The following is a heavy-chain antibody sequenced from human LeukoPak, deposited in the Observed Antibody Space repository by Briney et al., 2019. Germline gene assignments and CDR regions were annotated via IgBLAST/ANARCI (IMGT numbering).Heavy chain of an antibody. CDR2: IIPIFGTA. Sequence: SVKVSCKASGGTFSSYAISWVRQAPGQGLEWMGGIIPIFGTANYAQKFQGRVTITTDESTSTAYMELSSLISEDTAVYYCASSSGIVVVPAAIRSWPPRFDYWGQGTLVTVSS. D-gene: IGHD2-2*02. V-gene: IGHV1-69*05. J-gene: IGHJ4*02. CDR1: GGTFSSYA. CDR3: ASSSGIVVVPAAIRSWPPRFDY.